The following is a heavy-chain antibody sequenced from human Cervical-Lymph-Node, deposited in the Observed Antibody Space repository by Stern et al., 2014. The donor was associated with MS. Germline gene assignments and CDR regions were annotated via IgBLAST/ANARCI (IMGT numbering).Heavy chain of an antibody. Sequence: QLVQSGAEVKKPGASVKVSCKASGYTFSNYGISWVRQAPGQGLEWMGWTSSYIGNTNYAQNLQGRVTMTTDTSTTTAYMELRSLRSDDTAVYYCARRSWSGYTGFDPWGQGTLVTVSS. CDR2: TSSYIGNT. V-gene: IGHV1-18*01. J-gene: IGHJ5*02. CDR1: GYTFSNYG. CDR3: ARRSWSGYTGFDP. D-gene: IGHD3-3*01.